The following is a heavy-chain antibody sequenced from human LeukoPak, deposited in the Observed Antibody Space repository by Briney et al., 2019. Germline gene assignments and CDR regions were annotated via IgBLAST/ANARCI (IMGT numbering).Heavy chain of an antibody. J-gene: IGHJ5*02. V-gene: IGHV1-2*02. CDR2: INPNSGGT. Sequence: VSVKVSCKASGYTFTGYYMHWVRQAPGQGLEWMGWINPNSGGTNYAQKFQGRVTMTRDTSISTAYMELSRLRSDDTAVYYCARAVTTQSWFDPWGQGTLVTVSS. D-gene: IGHD4-17*01. CDR1: GYTFTGYY. CDR3: ARAVTTQSWFDP.